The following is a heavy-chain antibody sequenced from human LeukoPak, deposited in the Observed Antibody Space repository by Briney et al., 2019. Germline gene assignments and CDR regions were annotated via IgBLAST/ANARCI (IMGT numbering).Heavy chain of an antibody. CDR1: GGSISSGSYY. D-gene: IGHD2-2*03. Sequence: TSETLSLTCTVSGGSISSGSYYWSWIRQPAGKGLEWIGRIYTSGSTNYNPSLKSRVTISVDTSKNQFSLKLSSVTAADTAVYYCARAWINGPYEDAFDIWGQGTMVTVSS. CDR3: ARAWINGPYEDAFDI. CDR2: IYTSGST. J-gene: IGHJ3*02. V-gene: IGHV4-61*02.